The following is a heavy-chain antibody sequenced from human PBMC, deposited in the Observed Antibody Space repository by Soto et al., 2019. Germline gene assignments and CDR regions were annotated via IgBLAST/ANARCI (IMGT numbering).Heavy chain of an antibody. CDR3: ARGGYSYVDY. CDR1: GFTFSSYA. V-gene: IGHV3-30-3*01. Sequence: QVQLVESGGGVVQPGRSLRLSCAASGFTFSSYAMHWVRQAPGKGLEWVAVISYDGGNKYYADSVKGRFTISRDNSKNTLYLQMNSLRAEDTAVYYCARGGYSYVDYWGQGTLVTVSS. J-gene: IGHJ4*02. CDR2: ISYDGGNK. D-gene: IGHD5-18*01.